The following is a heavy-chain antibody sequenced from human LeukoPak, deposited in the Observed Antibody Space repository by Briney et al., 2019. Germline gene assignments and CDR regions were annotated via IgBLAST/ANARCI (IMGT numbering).Heavy chain of an antibody. V-gene: IGHV4-39*07. J-gene: IGHJ4*02. CDR2: IYYSGST. D-gene: IGHD3-10*01. CDR3: ARDPQDVLLWFGPTFDY. CDR1: GGSISSSSYY. Sequence: SETLSLTCTVSGGSISSSSYYWGWIRQPPGKGLEWIGSIYYSGSTYYNPSLKSRVTISVDTSKNQFSLKLSSVTAADTAVYYCARDPQDVLLWFGPTFDYWGQGTLVTVSS.